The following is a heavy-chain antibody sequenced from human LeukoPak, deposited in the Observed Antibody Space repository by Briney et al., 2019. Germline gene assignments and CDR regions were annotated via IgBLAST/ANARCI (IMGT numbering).Heavy chain of an antibody. J-gene: IGHJ4*02. D-gene: IGHD1-14*01. V-gene: IGHV6-1*01. CDR3: ARSRRAWLVNRNYYFDY. CDR1: GDSVSSNSAA. Sequence: SQTLSLTCAISGDSVSSNSAAWNWIRQSPSRGLEWLGRTYYRSKWYNDYAVSVKSRITINPDTSKNQFSLQLNSVTPEDTAVYYCARSRRAWLVNRNYYFDYWGQGTLVTVSS. CDR2: TYYRSKWYN.